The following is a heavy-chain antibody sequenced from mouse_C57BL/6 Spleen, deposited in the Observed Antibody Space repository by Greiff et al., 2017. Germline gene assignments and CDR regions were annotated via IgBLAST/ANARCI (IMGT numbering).Heavy chain of an antibody. J-gene: IGHJ2*01. CDR3: ASETYYGSSPYYFDY. D-gene: IGHD1-1*01. CDR1: GYAFSSSW. CDR2: IYPGDGDT. V-gene: IGHV1-82*01. Sequence: QVQLQQSGPELVKPGASVKISCKASGYAFSSSWMNWVKQRPGKGLEWIGRIYPGDGDTNYNGKFKGKATLTADKSSSTAYMQLSSLTSEDSAVYFCASETYYGSSPYYFDYWGQGTTLTVSS.